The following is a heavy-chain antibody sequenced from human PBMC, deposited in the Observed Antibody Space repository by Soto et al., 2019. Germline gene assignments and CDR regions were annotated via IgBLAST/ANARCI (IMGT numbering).Heavy chain of an antibody. CDR2: IHHSGTT. Sequence: TSETLSLTCIVSGVSISSGGYYWRWIRQYPGRGLEWIGYIHHSGTTYYNPSLTRRVTISVDMSKNQFSLKLPSVTAADTAVYYCARGYSAGHYVYYGMDVWGQGTTVT. V-gene: IGHV4-31*03. CDR1: GVSISSGGYY. D-gene: IGHD1-26*01. CDR3: ARGYSAGHYVYYGMDV. J-gene: IGHJ6*02.